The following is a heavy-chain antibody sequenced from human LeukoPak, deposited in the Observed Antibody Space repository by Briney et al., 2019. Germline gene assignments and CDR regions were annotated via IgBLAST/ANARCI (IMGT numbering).Heavy chain of an antibody. Sequence: SETLSLTCAVYGGSFSGYYWSWIRQPPGKGLEWIGEINHSGSTNYNPSLKSRVTISVDTSKNQFSLKLSSETAADTAVYYCARGATYYYGSGSYYFDYWGQGTLVTVSS. CDR1: GGSFSGYY. V-gene: IGHV4-34*01. D-gene: IGHD3-10*01. CDR2: INHSGST. CDR3: ARGATYYYGSGSYYFDY. J-gene: IGHJ4*02.